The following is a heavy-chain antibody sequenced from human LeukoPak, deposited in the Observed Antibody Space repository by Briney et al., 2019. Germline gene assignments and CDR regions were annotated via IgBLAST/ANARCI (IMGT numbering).Heavy chain of an antibody. CDR1: GIAFNSYA. CDR2: ISGGASRT. D-gene: IGHD3-10*01. V-gene: IGHV3-23*01. CDR3: ARKGDHLYYYYYMDV. Sequence: GGSLRLSCAASGIAFNSYAMTWVRQAPGKGLEWVSAISGGASRTYYADSVRGRFTISRDTSKNTVSLQMSSLRPEDTAVYYCARKGDHLYYYYYMDVWGKGTTVIVSS. J-gene: IGHJ6*03.